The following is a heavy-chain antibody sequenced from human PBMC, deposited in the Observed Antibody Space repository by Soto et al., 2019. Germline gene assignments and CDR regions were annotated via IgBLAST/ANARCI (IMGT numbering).Heavy chain of an antibody. D-gene: IGHD5-18*01. V-gene: IGHV3-30*02. CDR3: EKDGIAMYGPDV. Sequence: QPGGSLRLSCAASGFTFSSYGLHLVRQAPGKGLEWVAFIPYEGSGKYYADSVKGRFTISRDNSKNTLCLQMNSLRAEDTAVYYCEKDGIAMYGPDVGGEGTTVTVS. J-gene: IGHJ6*02. CDR2: IPYEGSGK. CDR1: GFTFSSYG.